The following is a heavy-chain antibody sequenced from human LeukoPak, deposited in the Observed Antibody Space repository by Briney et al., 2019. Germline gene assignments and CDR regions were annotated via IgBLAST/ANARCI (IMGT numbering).Heavy chain of an antibody. J-gene: IGHJ4*02. V-gene: IGHV3-21*01. D-gene: IGHD3-9*01. CDR1: GFTFSSYS. Sequence: GGSLRLSCAASGFTFSSYSMNWVRQAPGKGLEWVLSISSSSSYIYYADSVKGRFTISRDNAKNSLYLQMNSLRDEDTAVYYCATRFDWLLDYWGQGTLVTVSS. CDR2: ISSSSSYI. CDR3: ATRFDWLLDY.